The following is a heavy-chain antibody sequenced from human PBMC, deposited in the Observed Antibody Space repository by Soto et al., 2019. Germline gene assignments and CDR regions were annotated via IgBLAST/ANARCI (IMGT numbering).Heavy chain of an antibody. CDR1: GFTFSSYA. Sequence: LRLSCAASGFTFSSYAMHWVRQAPGKGLEWVAVITYDGGRTYYADSVKGRFTISRDNSEHTLYLQMNSLRTEDTAVYYCAKDGTVTPYFFHYWGQGSQVIVSS. CDR2: ITYDGGRT. CDR3: AKDGTVTPYFFHY. D-gene: IGHD4-17*01. J-gene: IGHJ4*02. V-gene: IGHV3-30-3*01.